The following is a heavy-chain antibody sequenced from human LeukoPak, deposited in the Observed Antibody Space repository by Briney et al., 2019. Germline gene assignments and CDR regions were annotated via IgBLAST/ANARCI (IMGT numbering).Heavy chain of an antibody. CDR1: GGTFSSYA. Sequence: GASVKVSCKASGGTFSSYAISWVRQAPGQGLEWMGGIIPIFGTANHAQKFQGRVTITADESTSTAYMELSSLRSEDTAVYYCALDYGDYVTDYWGQGTLVTVSS. J-gene: IGHJ4*02. CDR3: ALDYGDYVTDY. V-gene: IGHV1-69*13. CDR2: IIPIFGTA. D-gene: IGHD4-17*01.